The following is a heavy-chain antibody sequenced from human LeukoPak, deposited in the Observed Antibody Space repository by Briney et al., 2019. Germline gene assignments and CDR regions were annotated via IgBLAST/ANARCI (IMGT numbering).Heavy chain of an antibody. Sequence: SETLSLNCTVSGGSISSGGYYWSWIRQHPGKGLEWIGYIYYSGSTYYNPSLKSRVTISVDTSKNQLSLKLSSVTAAYTAVYYCARDWNDGGPTHNWFDPWGQGTLVTVSS. D-gene: IGHD1-1*01. CDR2: IYYSGST. CDR1: GGSISSGGYY. V-gene: IGHV4-31*03. J-gene: IGHJ5*02. CDR3: ARDWNDGGPTHNWFDP.